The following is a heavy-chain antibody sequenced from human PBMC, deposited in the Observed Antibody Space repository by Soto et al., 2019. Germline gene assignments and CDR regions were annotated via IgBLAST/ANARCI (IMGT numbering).Heavy chain of an antibody. D-gene: IGHD2-15*01. V-gene: IGHV1-18*01. CDR1: GYTFTTHG. J-gene: IGHJ5*02. CDR3: ARDLGYCRSGTCYREWFDP. Sequence: QVQLVQSGAEVKKPGASVTVSCMASGYTFTTHGISWVRQVPGQGLEWMGWVRGDNGHTNYAQSLQGRVTMTTDTSTNTADMGLRSLRSDDTAVYYCARDLGYCRSGTCYREWFDPWGQGTLVTVSS. CDR2: VRGDNGHT.